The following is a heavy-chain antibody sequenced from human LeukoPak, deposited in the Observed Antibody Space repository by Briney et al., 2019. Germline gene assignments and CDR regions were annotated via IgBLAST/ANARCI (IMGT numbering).Heavy chain of an antibody. J-gene: IGHJ1*01. V-gene: IGHV1-18*01. D-gene: IGHD1-26*01. CDR3: ARGLRVGATFFTEYFQH. Sequence: ASVKVSCKASGYTFTSYGISWVRQAPGQGLEWMGWISAYNGNTNYAQKLQGRVTMTTDTSTSTAYMELRSLRSDDTAVYYCARGLRVGATFFTEYFQHWGQGTLVTVSS. CDR1: GYTFTSYG. CDR2: ISAYNGNT.